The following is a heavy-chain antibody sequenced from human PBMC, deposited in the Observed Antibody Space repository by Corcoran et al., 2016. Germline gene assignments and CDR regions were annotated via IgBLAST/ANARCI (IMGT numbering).Heavy chain of an antibody. V-gene: IGHV4-61*01. CDR3: ARDGTEVPFYGMDV. Sequence: QVQLQESGPGLVKPSETLSLTCTVSGGSVSSGSYYWSWIRQPPGKGLEWIGYIYYSGSTNYNPSLKSRVTISVDTSKNQFSLKLSSVTAADTAVYYCARDGTEVPFYGMDVWGQGTTVTVSS. CDR2: IYYSGST. J-gene: IGHJ6*02. D-gene: IGHD2-2*01. CDR1: GGSVSSGSYY.